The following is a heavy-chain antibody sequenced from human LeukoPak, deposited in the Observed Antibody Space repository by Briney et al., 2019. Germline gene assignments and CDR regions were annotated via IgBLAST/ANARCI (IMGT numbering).Heavy chain of an antibody. CDR3: AKETLHGFDN. CDR2: ISGSGGST. J-gene: IGHJ5*02. D-gene: IGHD4-11*01. Sequence: PGGSLRLSCEASGFTFSSYAMSWVRQAPGEGLEWVSAISGSGGSTYYADFVKGRFTISRDNSKNTLFLQMNSLRAEDTAVYYCAKETLHGFDNWGQGTLVTVSS. CDR1: GFTFSSYA. V-gene: IGHV3-23*01.